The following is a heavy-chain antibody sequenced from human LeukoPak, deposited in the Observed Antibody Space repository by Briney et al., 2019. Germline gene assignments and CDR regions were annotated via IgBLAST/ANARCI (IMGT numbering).Heavy chain of an antibody. CDR3: ARLGYGSGSYFDY. CDR2: ISSSSSYI. J-gene: IGHJ4*02. V-gene: IGHV3-21*04. D-gene: IGHD3-10*01. Sequence: GGSLRLSCAASGSTFSSYSMNWVRQAPGKGLEWVSSISSSSSYIYYADSVKGRFTISRDNAKNSLYLQMNSLRAEDTAVYYCARLGYGSGSYFDYWGQGTLVTVSS. CDR1: GSTFSSYS.